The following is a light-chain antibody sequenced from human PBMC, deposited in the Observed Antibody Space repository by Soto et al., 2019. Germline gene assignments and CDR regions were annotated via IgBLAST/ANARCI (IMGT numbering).Light chain of an antibody. CDR1: SSDVGGYNY. J-gene: IGLJ1*01. V-gene: IGLV2-14*01. Sequence: QSALTQPASVSGSPGQSITISCTGTSSDVGGYNYVSWYQQHPGKAPKLMIYDVSNRPSGVSNRFSGSKSGNTASLTISGLQAEEEADYYCSSYTSSSTSVFGTGTKVT. CDR2: DVS. CDR3: SSYTSSSTSV.